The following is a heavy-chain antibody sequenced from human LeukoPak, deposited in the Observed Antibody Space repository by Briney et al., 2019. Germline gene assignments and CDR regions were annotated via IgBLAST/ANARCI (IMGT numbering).Heavy chain of an antibody. Sequence: GGSLRLSCVASGFTFNNYAMSWVRQAPGRGLEWASSTAGSGISKDYADSVKGRFTISKDKSKNTLYLQMDNLRAEDTGVYFCARLPTFYYDSSGYHYDYWGQGTLVTASS. CDR3: ARLPTFYYDSSGYHYDY. D-gene: IGHD3-22*01. CDR2: TAGSGISK. CDR1: GFTFNNYA. V-gene: IGHV3-23*01. J-gene: IGHJ4*02.